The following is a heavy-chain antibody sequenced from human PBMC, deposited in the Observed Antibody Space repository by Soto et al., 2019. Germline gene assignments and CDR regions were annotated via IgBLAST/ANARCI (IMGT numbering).Heavy chain of an antibody. CDR1: GYTFTSYG. CDR3: ARDLLGYCSGGSCYQLDAFDI. J-gene: IGHJ3*02. V-gene: IGHV1-18*01. Sequence: ASVKVSCKASGYTFTSYGISWVRQAPGQGLEWMGWISAYNGNTNYAQKLQGRVTMTTDTSTSTAYMELRSLRSDDTAVYYCARDLLGYCSGGSCYQLDAFDIWGQGTMVTVSS. D-gene: IGHD2-15*01. CDR2: ISAYNGNT.